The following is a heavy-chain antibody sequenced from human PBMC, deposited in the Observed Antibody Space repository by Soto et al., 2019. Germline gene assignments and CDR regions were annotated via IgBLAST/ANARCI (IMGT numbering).Heavy chain of an antibody. Sequence: ASVKVSCKASGYTFTSYGMHWVRQAPGQRLEWMGRINVINGNAYYSQRFQGRATITRDTSASTAYMELSSLRSEDTAVYYCARGVVVPAAIPGYYCYYGMDVWGQGTTVTVSS. J-gene: IGHJ6*02. CDR3: ARGVVVPAAIPGYYCYYGMDV. V-gene: IGHV1-3*01. CDR2: INVINGNA. CDR1: GYTFTSYG. D-gene: IGHD2-2*02.